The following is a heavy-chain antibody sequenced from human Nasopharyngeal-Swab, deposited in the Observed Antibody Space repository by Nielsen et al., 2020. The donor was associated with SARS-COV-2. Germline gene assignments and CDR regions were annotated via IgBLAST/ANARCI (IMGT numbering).Heavy chain of an antibody. CDR3: ARDVIAVAGTLNWFDP. J-gene: IGHJ5*02. V-gene: IGHV3-33*01. Sequence: WIRQPPGKGLGWVAVIWYDGSNKYYADSVKGRFTISRDNSKNTLYLQMNSLRAEDTAVYYCARDVIAVAGTLNWFDPWGQGTLVTVSS. D-gene: IGHD6-19*01. CDR2: IWYDGSNK.